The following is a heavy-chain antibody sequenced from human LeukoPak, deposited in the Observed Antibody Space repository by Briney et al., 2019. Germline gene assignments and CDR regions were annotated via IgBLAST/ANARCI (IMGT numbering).Heavy chain of an antibody. V-gene: IGHV3-21*01. D-gene: IGHD5-18*01. J-gene: IGHJ4*02. CDR1: GFTFSSYS. CDR2: ISSSSSYI. CDR3: ARDGLPTVDTAMVYYFDY. Sequence: GGSLRLSCAACGFTFSSYSMNWVRQAPGKGLEWVSSISSSSSYIYYADSVKGRFTISRDNAKNSLYLQMNSLRAEDTAVYYCARDGLPTVDTAMVYYFDYWGQGTLVTVSS.